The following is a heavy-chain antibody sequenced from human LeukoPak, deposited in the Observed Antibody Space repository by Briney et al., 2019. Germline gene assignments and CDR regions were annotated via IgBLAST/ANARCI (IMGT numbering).Heavy chain of an antibody. V-gene: IGHV3-21*01. CDR1: GFTFSSYS. Sequence: PGGSLRLSCAASGFTFSSYSMSWVRQAPGKGLEWVSSISSSSTSIYYADSVKGRFTISRDNAKNSLYLQINSLRVEDTAVYYCARDTKYAFDNWGQGTLVTVSS. D-gene: IGHD2-2*01. CDR2: ISSSSTSI. CDR3: ARDTKYAFDN. J-gene: IGHJ4*02.